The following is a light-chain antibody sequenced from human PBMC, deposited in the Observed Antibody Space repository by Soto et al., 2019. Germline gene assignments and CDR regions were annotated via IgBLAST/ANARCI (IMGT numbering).Light chain of an antibody. J-gene: IGKJ5*01. V-gene: IGKV3-15*01. CDR2: GAS. CDR3: QQYTGPPTN. CDR1: QSVSSK. Sequence: IVMTQSPATLSVSPGEGATLSCMASQSVSSKLAWYQQKPGQAPRLLIYGASTRATGIPARFSGSGSGTDFTLTINRLEPEDSAVYFCQQYTGPPTNFGQGTRLEIK.